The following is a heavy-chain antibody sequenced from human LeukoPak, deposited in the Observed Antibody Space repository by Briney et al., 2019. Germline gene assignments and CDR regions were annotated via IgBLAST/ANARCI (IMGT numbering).Heavy chain of an antibody. J-gene: IGHJ4*02. D-gene: IGHD6-19*01. CDR1: GFTFSDYY. CDR2: VSSSSSYI. V-gene: IGHV3-11*06. CDR3: ARDSSGWYIWDY. Sequence: GGSLRLSCAASGFTFSDYYMSWIRQAPGKGLEWVSSVSSSSSYIYYADSVKGRFTISRDNAKNSLYLQMNSLRAEDTAVYYCARDSSGWYIWDYWGQGTLVTVSS.